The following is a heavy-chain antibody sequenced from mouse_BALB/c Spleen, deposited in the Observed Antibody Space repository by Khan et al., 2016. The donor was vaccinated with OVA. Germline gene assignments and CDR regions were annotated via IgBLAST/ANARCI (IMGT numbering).Heavy chain of an antibody. J-gene: IGHJ1*01. Sequence: QIQLVQSGPELKKPGETVKISCKTSGYTFTNQGMNWVKQAPGEGLKWMGWINTYTGEPTYADDFKGRFAFSLETSASTAFLQINNLKNEDMSTDFCARGYWYFDVWGAGTTVTVSS. CDR1: GYTFTNQG. V-gene: IGHV9-1*02. CDR2: INTYTGEP. CDR3: ARGYWYFDV.